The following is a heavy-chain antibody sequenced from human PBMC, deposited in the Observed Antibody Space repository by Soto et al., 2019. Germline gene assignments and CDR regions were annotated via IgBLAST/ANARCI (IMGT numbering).Heavy chain of an antibody. Sequence: QVQLVESGGGVVQPGRSLRLSCAASGFTFRNYGMHWVRQGQGKGLEWVAVIAHDGGNKYYAYSVKGRFTISRDNPKNTLWPQMNSLRGEETAVYYRAKDRYVGGGYVDYWGQGTLFTVSS. D-gene: IGHD3-10*02. J-gene: IGHJ4*02. V-gene: IGHV3-30*18. CDR1: GFTFRNYG. CDR2: IAHDGGNK. CDR3: AKDRYVGGGYVDY.